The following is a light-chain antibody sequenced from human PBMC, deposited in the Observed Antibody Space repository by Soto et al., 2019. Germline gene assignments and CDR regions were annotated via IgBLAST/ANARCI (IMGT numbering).Light chain of an antibody. Sequence: VVTQPPSVSGAPGQRVTISCTGSSSNIGAGYDVHWYQHLPGTAPKLLIYDNNNRPSGVPDRFSGSKSGTSASLAITGLQAEDEADYYCQSYDSSLSGVVFGGGTKVTVL. CDR1: SSNIGAGYD. CDR2: DNN. V-gene: IGLV1-40*01. J-gene: IGLJ2*01. CDR3: QSYDSSLSGVV.